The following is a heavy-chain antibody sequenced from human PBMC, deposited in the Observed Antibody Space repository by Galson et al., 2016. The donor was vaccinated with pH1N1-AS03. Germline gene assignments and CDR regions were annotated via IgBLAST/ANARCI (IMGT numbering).Heavy chain of an antibody. CDR3: AKDRVRLQVTESSAFDI. V-gene: IGHV3-30*02. CDR2: IRYDGSNT. J-gene: IGHJ3*02. D-gene: IGHD4-23*01. CDR1: GFTFSSYG. Sequence: SLRLSCAAPGFTFSSYGLHWIRQAPGEGLEWVTFIRYDGSNTYYVDSVRGRFTISRDNSKNMLYLQMNSLRAEDSAAYYCAKDRVRLQVTESSAFDIWGQGTMVTVSS.